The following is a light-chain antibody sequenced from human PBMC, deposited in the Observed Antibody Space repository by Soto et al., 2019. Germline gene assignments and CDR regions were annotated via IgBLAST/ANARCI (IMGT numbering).Light chain of an antibody. CDR1: QNINNY. CDR2: DAS. J-gene: IGKJ5*01. V-gene: IGKV1-33*01. CDR3: QQYEHLPT. Sequence: EIQMSQSTSSLSASVGDRVTITCHASQNINNYLNWYQQKPGRAPKLLIYDASNLEAGVPSRFRGSGSGTDFTFTISRLQPEDIATYYCQQYEHLPTFGQGTRLEIK.